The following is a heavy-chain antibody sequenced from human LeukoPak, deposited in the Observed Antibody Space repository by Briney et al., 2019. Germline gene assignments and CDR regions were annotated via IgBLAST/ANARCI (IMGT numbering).Heavy chain of an antibody. Sequence: GGSLRLSCAAYGFTVSNNYMSWVPQAPGKGLEWVSDIYSGGSTYYADSVKGRFTIYRDNSKNTLYLQMNSLRAEDTAVYYCAREKLGAPNYFDYWGQGTLVTVSS. CDR1: GFTVSNNY. V-gene: IGHV3-53*01. CDR2: IYSGGST. CDR3: AREKLGAPNYFDY. D-gene: IGHD1-26*01. J-gene: IGHJ4*02.